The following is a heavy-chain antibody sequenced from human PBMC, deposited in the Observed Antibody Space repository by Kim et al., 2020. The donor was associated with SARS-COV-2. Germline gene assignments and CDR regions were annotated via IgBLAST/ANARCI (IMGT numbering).Heavy chain of an antibody. J-gene: IGHJ5*02. D-gene: IGHD3-10*01. CDR1: GFDFGDYA. CDR3: SRGRVMGFGDYTTNWFDP. CDR2: IRSKTYGGTT. V-gene: IGHV3-49*03. Sequence: GGSLRLSCIGFGFDFGDYAMSWFRQAPGKGLEWVGFIRSKTYGGTTEYDASVKDRFTISRDDSKTIAYLQMNSLKTEDTAVYYCSRGRVMGFGDYTTNWFDPWGQGTLVTVSS.